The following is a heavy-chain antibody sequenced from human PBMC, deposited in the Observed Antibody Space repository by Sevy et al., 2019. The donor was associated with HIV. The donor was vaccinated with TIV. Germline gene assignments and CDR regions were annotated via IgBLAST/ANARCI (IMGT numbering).Heavy chain of an antibody. V-gene: IGHV4-61*02. J-gene: IGHJ6*02. CDR3: ARELSDYGMDV. CDR2: IYIRGTT. CDR1: GGSIRSGRYY. Sequence: SETLSPTCNVSGGSIRSGRYYWSWIRQPAGKGLEWIGRIYIRGTTNYNPSLKSRITMSVDTSKNQFSLKLSSVTATDTAVYYCARELSDYGMDVWGQGTTVTVSS.